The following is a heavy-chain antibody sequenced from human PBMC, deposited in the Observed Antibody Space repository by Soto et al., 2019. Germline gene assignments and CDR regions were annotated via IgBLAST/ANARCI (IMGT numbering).Heavy chain of an antibody. CDR3: PSRVSQQQLVQVDGMDV. CDR1: GYSFTSYW. Sequence: GESVKISCXGSGYSFTSYWISWVRQMPGKGLEWMGRIDPSDSYTNYSPSFQGHVTISADKSISTAYLQWSSLKASDTAMYYCPSRVSQQQLVQVDGMDVWGQGTTVTVSS. V-gene: IGHV5-10-1*01. D-gene: IGHD6-13*01. CDR2: IDPSDSYT. J-gene: IGHJ6*02.